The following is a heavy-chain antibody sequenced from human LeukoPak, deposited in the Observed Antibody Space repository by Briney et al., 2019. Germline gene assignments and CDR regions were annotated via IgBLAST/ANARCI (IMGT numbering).Heavy chain of an antibody. D-gene: IGHD4-23*01. Sequence: GGSLRLSCAASGFTFSSYDMHWVRHATGRGLEWVSGINIAGTKYYPGSVKGRFAISRENAKNSLYLQMNSLRAGDTAVYYCVRDKLPLLGGYYYYYGMDVWGQGTTVTVSS. J-gene: IGHJ6*02. V-gene: IGHV3-13*01. CDR3: VRDKLPLLGGYYYYYGMDV. CDR1: GFTFSSYD. CDR2: INIAGTK.